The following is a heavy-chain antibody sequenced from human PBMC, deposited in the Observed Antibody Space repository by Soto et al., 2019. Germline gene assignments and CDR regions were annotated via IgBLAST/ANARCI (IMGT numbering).Heavy chain of an antibody. Sequence: GGSLRLSCAASGFPFSNHAMTWVRQAPGKGLEWVSVISGSGGSVYYADSVKGRVTISRDYSKNTVYLQMNSLRAEDTAVYFCARDSPIGYNYGRIDYWGQGTLVTVSS. CDR3: ARDSPIGYNYGRIDY. V-gene: IGHV3-23*01. CDR1: GFPFSNHA. J-gene: IGHJ4*02. CDR2: ISGSGGSV. D-gene: IGHD5-18*01.